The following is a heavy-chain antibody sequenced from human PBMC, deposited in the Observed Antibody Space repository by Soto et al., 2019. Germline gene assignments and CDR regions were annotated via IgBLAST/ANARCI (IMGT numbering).Heavy chain of an antibody. Sequence: GGSLSLSCAASGFTFSSYAMHWVRQAPGKGLEWVAVISYDGSNKYYADSVKGRFTISRDNSKNTLYLQMNSLRAEDTAVYYCARDGSGYSSSWSIYYYYGMDVWGQGTTVTVSS. D-gene: IGHD6-13*01. CDR1: GFTFSSYA. V-gene: IGHV3-30-3*01. J-gene: IGHJ6*02. CDR3: ARDGSGYSSSWSIYYYYGMDV. CDR2: ISYDGSNK.